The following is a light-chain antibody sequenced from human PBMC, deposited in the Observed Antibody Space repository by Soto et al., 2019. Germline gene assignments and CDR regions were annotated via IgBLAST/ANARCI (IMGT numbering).Light chain of an antibody. J-gene: IGKJ1*01. Sequence: IQMTQSTSSLSACVGDRVTITCRASQSISNYLNWYQQKPGKAPKLLMYAASSLQSGVPSRFSGSGSGTDFTLTISSLQPEDFATYYCQQSYSTPRTFGQGTKVEIK. CDR2: AAS. CDR3: QQSYSTPRT. V-gene: IGKV1-39*01. CDR1: QSISNY.